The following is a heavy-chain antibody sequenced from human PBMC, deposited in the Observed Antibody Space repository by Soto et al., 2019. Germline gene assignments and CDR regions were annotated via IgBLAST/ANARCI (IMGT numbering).Heavy chain of an antibody. J-gene: IGHJ3*02. Sequence: SETLSLTCTICSASIISISCYWGWIRQPPGKGLEWIGSIYYSGSTYYNPSLKSRVTISVDTSKNQFSLKLSSVTAADTAVYYCARPSTVIDAFDIWGQGTMVT. D-gene: IGHD4-17*01. V-gene: IGHV4-39*01. CDR1: SASIISISCY. CDR3: ARPSTVIDAFDI. CDR2: IYYSGST.